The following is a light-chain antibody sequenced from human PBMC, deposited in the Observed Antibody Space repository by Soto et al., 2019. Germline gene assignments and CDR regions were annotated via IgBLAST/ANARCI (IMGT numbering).Light chain of an antibody. CDR3: QSYDSSLSGWL. CDR2: GDS. V-gene: IGLV1-40*01. CDR1: STNIGAGYN. J-gene: IGLJ3*02. Sequence: QSVLTQPPSVSGAPGQRVTISWTGSSTNIGAGYNVHWYQQVPGTAPKLLIYGDSNRPSGVPDRFSGSKSDTSASLAITGLQAEDEADYYCQSYDSSLSGWLFGGGTKLTVL.